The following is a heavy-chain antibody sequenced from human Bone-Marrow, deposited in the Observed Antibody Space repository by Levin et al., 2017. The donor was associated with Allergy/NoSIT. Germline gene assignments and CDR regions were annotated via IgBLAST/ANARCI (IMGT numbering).Heavy chain of an antibody. CDR3: ARVIVGTEVRGVKDYFDY. CDR2: IYYSGST. J-gene: IGHJ4*02. D-gene: IGHD3-10*01. V-gene: IGHV4-31*03. CDR1: GGSISSGGYY. Sequence: SETLSLTCTVSGGSISSGGYYWSWIRQHPGKGLEWIGYIYYSGSTYYNPSLKSRVTISVDTSKNQFSLKLSSVTAADTAVYYCARVIVGTEVRGVKDYFDYWGQGTLVTVSS.